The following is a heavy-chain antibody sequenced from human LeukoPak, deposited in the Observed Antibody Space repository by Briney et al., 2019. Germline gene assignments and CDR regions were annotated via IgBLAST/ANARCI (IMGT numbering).Heavy chain of an antibody. D-gene: IGHD1-26*01. Sequence: PWESLTLSCAASGVTFSSFCIHWVRQVPGRGLGWVSRINSDRFSTSYADSVKGRFTISRDNAKNTLYLQMNSLRAEDTAVYYCARGTSGGYFDYWGQGTLVTVSS. J-gene: IGHJ4*02. V-gene: IGHV3-74*01. CDR3: ARGTSGGYFDY. CDR1: GVTFSSFC. CDR2: INSDRFST.